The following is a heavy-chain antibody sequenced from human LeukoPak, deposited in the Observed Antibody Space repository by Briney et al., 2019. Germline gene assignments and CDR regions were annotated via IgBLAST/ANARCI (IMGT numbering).Heavy chain of an antibody. CDR2: INPNSGDT. Sequence: ASVKVSCKASGYTFTGYYMHWVRQAPGQGLEWMGWINPNSGDTNYAQKFQGRVTINRDTSISTAYMELSSLRSDDTAVYYCGRRSTSSWSWFDPWGQGTLVTVSS. CDR1: GYTFTGYY. J-gene: IGHJ5*02. V-gene: IGHV1-2*02. D-gene: IGHD6-6*01. CDR3: GRRSTSSWSWFDP.